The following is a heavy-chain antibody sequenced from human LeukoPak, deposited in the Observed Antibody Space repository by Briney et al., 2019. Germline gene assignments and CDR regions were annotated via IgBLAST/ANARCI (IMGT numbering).Heavy chain of an antibody. J-gene: IGHJ6*02. CDR2: INHSGST. Sequence: SETLSLTCAVYGGSFSGYYWSWIRQPPGKGLEWIGEINHSGSTNYNPSLKSRVTISVDTSKNQFSLKLSSVTAADTAVYHCARTWDSGLDVWGQGTTVTVSS. CDR3: ARTWDSGLDV. V-gene: IGHV4-34*01. CDR1: GGSFSGYY. D-gene: IGHD1-26*01.